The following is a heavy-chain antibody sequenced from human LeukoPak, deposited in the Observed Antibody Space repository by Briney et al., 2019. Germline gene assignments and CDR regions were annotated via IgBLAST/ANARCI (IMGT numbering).Heavy chain of an antibody. Sequence: GGSLRLSCAASGFTFSSYTMNWVRQAPGKGLEWVSSITRSSIYIYYADSVKGRFTISRDNAKNMLYLEVISLTADDTAVYYCAKDDAWLRFGEWSQGTLVTVSS. J-gene: IGHJ4*02. D-gene: IGHD3-10*01. CDR3: AKDDAWLRFGE. V-gene: IGHV3-21*04. CDR1: GFTFSSYT. CDR2: ITRSSIYI.